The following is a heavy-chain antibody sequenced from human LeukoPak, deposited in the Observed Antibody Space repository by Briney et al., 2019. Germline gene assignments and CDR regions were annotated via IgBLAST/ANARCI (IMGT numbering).Heavy chain of an antibody. CDR3: AREPPLRYFDWSNYYYYGMDV. Sequence: ASVKVSCKASGYTFTSYGISWVRQAPGQGLEWMGWISAYNGNTNYAQKLQGRVTMTTDTSTSTAYMELRSLRSDDTAVYYCAREPPLRYFDWSNYYYYGMDVRGQGTTVTVSS. J-gene: IGHJ6*02. D-gene: IGHD3-9*01. CDR1: GYTFTSYG. V-gene: IGHV1-18*01. CDR2: ISAYNGNT.